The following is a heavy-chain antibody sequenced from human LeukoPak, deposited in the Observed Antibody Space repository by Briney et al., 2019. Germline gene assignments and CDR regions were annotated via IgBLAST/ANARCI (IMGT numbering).Heavy chain of an antibody. CDR2: INPNSGGT. CDR3: ARASHYYDSSGYYVFDY. J-gene: IGHJ4*02. D-gene: IGHD3-22*01. Sequence: ASVKVSCKASGYTFTGYYMHWVRQAPGQGLEWMGWINPNSGGTNYAQKFQGRVTMTRDTSISTAYMELSRLRSDDTAVYYCARASHYYDSSGYYVFDYWGEGTLVTVSS. CDR1: GYTFTGYY. V-gene: IGHV1-2*02.